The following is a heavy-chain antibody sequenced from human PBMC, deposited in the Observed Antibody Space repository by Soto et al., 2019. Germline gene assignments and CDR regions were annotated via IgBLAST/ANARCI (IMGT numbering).Heavy chain of an antibody. Sequence: SVMVSCKASGGTFRSYAISWVRQAPGQGLEWMGGIIPIFGTANYAQKFQGRVTITADESTSTAYMELSSLRSEDTAVYYCARDFGGAAASDYWGQGTLVTVSS. CDR2: IIPIFGTA. CDR3: ARDFGGAAASDY. D-gene: IGHD6-13*01. J-gene: IGHJ4*02. CDR1: GGTFRSYA. V-gene: IGHV1-69*13.